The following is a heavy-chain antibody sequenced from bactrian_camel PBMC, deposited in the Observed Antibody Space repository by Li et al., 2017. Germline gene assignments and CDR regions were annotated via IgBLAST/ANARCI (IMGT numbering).Heavy chain of an antibody. V-gene: IGHV3S1*01. CDR1: GNTTSSNC. Sequence: HVQLVESGGGSVQAGGSLRLSCTASGNTTSSNCMAWFRQRPGKGREGVVAVDLDGTTNYADSVKGRFAVSLNSAKNTLYLHMNSLKPDDTAMYVCAVADSAGDCYSASEYNYWGQGTQVTVS. CDR2: VDLDGTT. CDR3: AVADSAGDCYSASEYNY. J-gene: IGHJ4*01. D-gene: IGHD2*01.